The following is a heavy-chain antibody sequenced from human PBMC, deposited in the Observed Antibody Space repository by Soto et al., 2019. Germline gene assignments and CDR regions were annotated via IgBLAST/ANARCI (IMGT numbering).Heavy chain of an antibody. CDR2: MNPNSGNT. V-gene: IGHV1-8*01. J-gene: IGHJ4*02. D-gene: IGHD3-22*01. CDR1: GSTFTSYD. CDR3: ARGGYYYDSSAYYRPFDY. Sequence: ASVKVSCKASGSTFTSYDINWVRQATGQGLEWMGWMNPNSGNTGYAQKFQGRVTMTRSTSISTAYMELSSLRSEDTAVYYCARGGYYYDSSAYYRPFDYWGQGTLVTVSS.